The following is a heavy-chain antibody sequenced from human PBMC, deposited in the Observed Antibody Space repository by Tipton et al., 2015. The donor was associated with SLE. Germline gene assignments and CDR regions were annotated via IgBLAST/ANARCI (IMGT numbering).Heavy chain of an antibody. J-gene: IGHJ6*02. CDR1: GGSISSGDFY. CDR2: IYDSGST. CDR3: ARWEFYVSYHYGMDV. Sequence: TLSLTCTVSGGSISSGDFYWSWIRQPPGKGLEWIGYIYDSGSTYYNPSLKSRVIISLDTSKNQFSLNLSSVTAADTAVYYCARWEFYVSYHYGMDVWGQGTTVTVSS. D-gene: IGHD3-16*01. V-gene: IGHV4-30-4*01.